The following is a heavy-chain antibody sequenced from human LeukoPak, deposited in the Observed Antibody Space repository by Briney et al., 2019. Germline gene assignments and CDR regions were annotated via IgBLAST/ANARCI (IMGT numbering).Heavy chain of an antibody. J-gene: IGHJ6*02. D-gene: IGHD6-19*01. CDR3: ARVWVSAWPLYKYYYGMDV. CDR2: FDPEDGET. CDR1: GYTLTELS. V-gene: IGHV1-24*01. Sequence: ASVKVSCKVSGYTLTELSMHWVRQAPGKGLEWMGGFDPEDGETIYAQKLQGRVTMTTDTPTSTAYMELRSLTSDDTAVYYCARVWVSAWPLYKYYYGMDVWGQGTTVAVSS.